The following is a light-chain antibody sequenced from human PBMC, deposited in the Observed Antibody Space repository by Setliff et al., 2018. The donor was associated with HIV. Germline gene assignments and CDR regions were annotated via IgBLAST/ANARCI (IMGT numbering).Light chain of an antibody. CDR2: EDK. J-gene: IGLJ1*01. CDR1: SGSIANNY. Sequence: FMLTQPHSVSESPGKTVTISCTRSSGSIANNYVQWYQQRPGSSPTTVIYEDKQRPSGVPDRFSGSIDSSSNSASLTISGLKTEDEADYYCQPYDSSDHVFGTGTKAPS. V-gene: IGLV6-57*01. CDR3: QPYDSSDHV.